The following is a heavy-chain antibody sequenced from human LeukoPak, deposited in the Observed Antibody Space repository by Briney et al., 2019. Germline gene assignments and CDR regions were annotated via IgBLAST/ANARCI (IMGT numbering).Heavy chain of an antibody. D-gene: IGHD6-19*01. J-gene: IGHJ4*02. Sequence: SETLSLTXAVYGGSFSGYYWSWIRQPPGKGLEWIGEINHSGSTNYNPSLKSRVTISVDTSKNQFSLKLSSVTAADTAVYYCATTLITVAGLSFDYWGQGTLVTVSS. CDR3: ATTLITVAGLSFDY. CDR2: INHSGST. CDR1: GGSFSGYY. V-gene: IGHV4-34*01.